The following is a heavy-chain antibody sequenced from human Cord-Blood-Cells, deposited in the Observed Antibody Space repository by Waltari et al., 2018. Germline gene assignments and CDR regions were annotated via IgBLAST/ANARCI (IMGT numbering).Heavy chain of an antibody. J-gene: IGHJ4*02. CDR2: INHSGST. D-gene: IGHD2-2*02. Sequence: QVQLQQWGAGLLKPSETLSLTCAVYGGSFSGYYWSWSRQPPALGLGWIGEINHSGSTNYNPSLKSRVTISVDTSKNQFSLKLSSVTAADTAVYYCARGYCSSTSCYTRRGNYFDYWGQGTLVTVSS. CDR3: ARGYCSSTSCYTRRGNYFDY. V-gene: IGHV4-34*01. CDR1: GGSFSGYY.